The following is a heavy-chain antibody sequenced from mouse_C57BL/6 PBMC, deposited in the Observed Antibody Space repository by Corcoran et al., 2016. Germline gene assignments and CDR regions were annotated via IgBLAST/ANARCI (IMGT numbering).Heavy chain of an antibody. V-gene: IGHV1-18*01. CDR3: ARSGSGYEFGY. CDR1: GYTFTDYN. CDR2: INPNNGGT. J-gene: IGHJ2*01. Sequence: EVQLQQSGPELVKPGASVKIPCKASGYTFTDYNMDWVKQSHGKSLEWIGDINPNNGGTIYNQKFKGKATLTVDKSSSTAYMELRSLTSEDTAVYYCARSGSGYEFGYWGQGTTLTVSS. D-gene: IGHD3-2*02.